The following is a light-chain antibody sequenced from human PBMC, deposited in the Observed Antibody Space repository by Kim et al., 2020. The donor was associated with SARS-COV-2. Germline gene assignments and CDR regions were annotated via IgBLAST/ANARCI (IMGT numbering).Light chain of an antibody. V-gene: IGKV3-20*01. CDR3: QQYGPSRT. CDR2: AAS. CDR1: QCVAGNY. Sequence: PGQRATLSCRASQCVAGNYLAWYQHIPGRAPRLLIHAASSTAAGAPDRFSGSGSGTDFTLTISRLEPEDFAIYYCQQYGPSRTFGQGTKVDIK. J-gene: IGKJ1*01.